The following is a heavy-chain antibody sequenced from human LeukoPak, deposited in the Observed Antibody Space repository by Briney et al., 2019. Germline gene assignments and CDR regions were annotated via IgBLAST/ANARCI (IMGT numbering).Heavy chain of an antibody. CDR1: GFTFSSYW. CDR2: INSDGSST. V-gene: IGHV3-74*01. J-gene: IGHJ4*02. D-gene: IGHD3-22*01. CDR3: ARLRNLDYYDSSGYYPVAQYYFDY. Sequence: GGSLRLSCAASGFTFSSYWMHWVRQAPGKGLVWVSRINSDGSSTSYADSVKGRFTISRDNAKNTLYLQMNSLRAEDTAVYYCARLRNLDYYDSSGYYPVAQYYFDYWGQGTLVTVSS.